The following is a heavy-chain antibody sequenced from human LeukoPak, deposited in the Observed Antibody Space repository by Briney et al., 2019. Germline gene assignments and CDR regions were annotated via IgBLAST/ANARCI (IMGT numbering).Heavy chain of an antibody. V-gene: IGHV1-69*13. CDR2: IIPIFGTA. Sequence: ASVKVSCKASGGTFSSYAISWVRQAPGQGLEWMGGIIPIFGTANYAQKFQGRVTITADESTSTAYMELSSLRSEDTAVYYCATPSEGYCSSTSCYTSVDIWGQGTMVTVSS. J-gene: IGHJ3*02. CDR1: GGTFSSYA. D-gene: IGHD2-2*02. CDR3: ATPSEGYCSSTSCYTSVDI.